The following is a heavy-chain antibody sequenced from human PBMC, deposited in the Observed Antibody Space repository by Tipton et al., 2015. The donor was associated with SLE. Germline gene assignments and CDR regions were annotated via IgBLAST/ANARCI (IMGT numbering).Heavy chain of an antibody. Sequence: TLSLTCTVSGGSISSSLYFWAWIRQPPGKALEWIGRIYYSGRTYYKPSLKSRVTMSVDTSKNQFSLKLTSVTAADTAVYYCARDLGYYDNSGLAYWGQGTLVTVSS. D-gene: IGHD3-22*01. CDR1: GGSISSSLYF. CDR2: IYYSGRT. J-gene: IGHJ4*02. V-gene: IGHV4-39*02. CDR3: ARDLGYYDNSGLAY.